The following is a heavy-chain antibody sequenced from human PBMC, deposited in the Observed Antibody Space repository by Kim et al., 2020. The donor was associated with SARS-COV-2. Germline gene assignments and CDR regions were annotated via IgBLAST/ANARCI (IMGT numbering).Heavy chain of an antibody. CDR1: GGTFSSYA. Sequence: SVKVSCKASGGTFSSYAISWVRQAPGQGLEWMGGIIPIFGTANYAQKFQGRVTITADESTSTAYMELSSLRSEDTAVYYCARAVRELWFEQNYFDYWGQGTVVTVSS. J-gene: IGHJ4*02. V-gene: IGHV1-69*13. D-gene: IGHD3-10*01. CDR2: IIPIFGTA. CDR3: ARAVRELWFEQNYFDY.